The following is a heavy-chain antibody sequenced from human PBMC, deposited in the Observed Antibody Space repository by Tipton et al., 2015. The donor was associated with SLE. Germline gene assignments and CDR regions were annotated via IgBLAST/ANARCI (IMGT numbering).Heavy chain of an antibody. Sequence: TLSLTCTVSGGSISRSYWSWIRQPPGKGLEWLGYVYYSGSTNYNPSLKSRVTISVDKSKNQFSLRLSSVTAADSAVYYCARAAYYFDSSGTRYYGMDVWGQGTTVTVSS. CDR3: ARAAYYFDSSGTRYYGMDV. V-gene: IGHV4-59*12. J-gene: IGHJ6*02. CDR2: VYYSGST. CDR1: GGSISRSY. D-gene: IGHD3-22*01.